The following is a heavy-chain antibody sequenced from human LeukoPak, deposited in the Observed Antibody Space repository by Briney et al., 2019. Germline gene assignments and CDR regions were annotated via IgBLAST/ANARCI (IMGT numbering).Heavy chain of an antibody. J-gene: IGHJ4*02. CDR3: ARDTPSMYSSSLDY. CDR1: GYTFTGYY. Sequence: ASVKVSCKASGYTFTGYYLHWVRQAPGQGLEWMGWINPNSGGTTYAQRFQGSVTMTRDTSISTAYMEVSGLKSDDTAVYYCARDTPSMYSSSLDYWGQGTLVTVSS. D-gene: IGHD6-13*01. V-gene: IGHV1-2*02. CDR2: INPNSGGT.